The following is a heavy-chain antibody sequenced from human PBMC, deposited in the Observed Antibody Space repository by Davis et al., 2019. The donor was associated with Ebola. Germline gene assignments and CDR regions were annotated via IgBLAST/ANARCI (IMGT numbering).Heavy chain of an antibody. V-gene: IGHV1-2*06. CDR3: ARDREAAAAGYYGMDV. CDR2: INPNGGGT. D-gene: IGHD6-13*01. J-gene: IGHJ6*02. Sequence: ASVKVSCKASGYTFTASYIHWVRQAPGQGLEWMGRINPNGGGTVYAQKFQGRVTMTRDTSISTAYMDLSRLISDDTAVYYCARDREAAAAGYYGMDVWGQGTTVTVSS. CDR1: GYTFTASY.